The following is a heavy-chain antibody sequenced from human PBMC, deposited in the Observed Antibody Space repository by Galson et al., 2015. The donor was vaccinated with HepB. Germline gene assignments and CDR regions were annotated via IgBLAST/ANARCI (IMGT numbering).Heavy chain of an antibody. J-gene: IGHJ4*02. CDR2: MNPKSGNA. CDR1: GYTFTDLD. D-gene: IGHD2-15*01. V-gene: IGHV1-8*01. Sequence: SVKVSCKASGYTFTDLDINWMRQATGQGLEWMGWMNPKSGNAGYAQKFQGRITMTRDTSMSTAYMELSSLRSEDTAAYYCARGVDAGVDYWGRGTLVTVSS. CDR3: ARGVDAGVDY.